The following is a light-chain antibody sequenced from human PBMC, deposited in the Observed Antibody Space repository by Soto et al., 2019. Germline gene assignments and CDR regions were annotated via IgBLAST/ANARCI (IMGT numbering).Light chain of an antibody. Sequence: DIQLTQSPSFLSASVGDRVTITCRASQGISSYLAWYQQKPGKAPKLLIYAASTLQSGVPSRFSGSGSGTDFTLTISSLQPEDFATYYCQQSYSTLALTFGGGTKVDIK. CDR1: QGISSY. J-gene: IGKJ4*01. CDR3: QQSYSTLALT. V-gene: IGKV1-39*01. CDR2: AAS.